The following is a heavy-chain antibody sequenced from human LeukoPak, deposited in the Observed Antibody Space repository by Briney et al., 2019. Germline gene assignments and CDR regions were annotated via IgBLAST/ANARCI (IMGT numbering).Heavy chain of an antibody. D-gene: IGHD3-10*01. Sequence: QTGGSLRLSCTASGFTFGDYAMSWVRQAPGKGLEWVGFIRSKAYGGTTEYAASVKGRFTISRDDSKSIAYLQMNSLKTEDTAVYYCTRYDRVALGGDFDYWGQGTLVTVSS. CDR3: TRYDRVALGGDFDY. J-gene: IGHJ4*02. CDR1: GFTFGDYA. V-gene: IGHV3-49*04. CDR2: IRSKAYGGTT.